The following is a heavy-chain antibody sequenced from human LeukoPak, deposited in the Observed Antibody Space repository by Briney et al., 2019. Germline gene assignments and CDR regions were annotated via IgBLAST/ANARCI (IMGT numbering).Heavy chain of an antibody. Sequence: GASVKVSCKASGYTFTSYGISWVRQAPGQGLEWMGWISAYNGNTNYAQKLQGRVTMTTDTSTSTAYMELRSLRSDDTAVYYCAREPVRLPWFGELLYYYYYYGMDVWGQGTTVTVSS. CDR2: ISAYNGNT. D-gene: IGHD3-10*01. J-gene: IGHJ6*02. V-gene: IGHV1-18*01. CDR3: AREPVRLPWFGELLYYYYYYGMDV. CDR1: GYTFTSYG.